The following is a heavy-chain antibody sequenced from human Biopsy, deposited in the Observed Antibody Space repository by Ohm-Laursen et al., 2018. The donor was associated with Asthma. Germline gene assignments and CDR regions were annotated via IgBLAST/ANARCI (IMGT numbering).Heavy chain of an antibody. CDR1: GASIKTDDHY. J-gene: IGHJ5*02. D-gene: IGHD6-19*01. Sequence: SQTLSLTRTVSGASIKTDDHYWSWLRQPPGKGLEWFGFIHYSGSTSYNPSLKGGVTISVDTSKNQFSLKLSSVTAADTAVYYCARASVAASSNWLDPWGQGTLVTVSS. CDR3: ARASVAASSNWLDP. CDR2: IHYSGST. V-gene: IGHV4-30-4*01.